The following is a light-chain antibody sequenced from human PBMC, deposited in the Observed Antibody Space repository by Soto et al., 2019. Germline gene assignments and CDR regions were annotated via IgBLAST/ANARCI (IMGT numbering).Light chain of an antibody. CDR1: QTISSW. Sequence: TQMTQSPSTLSVSVGDRVTITCRASQTISSWLAWYQQKPGKAPKLLIYKASTLKSGVPSRFSGSGSGTEFTLTISSLQPDDFATYYCQQYNSYSEAFGQGTKVDIK. V-gene: IGKV1-5*03. J-gene: IGKJ1*01. CDR3: QQYNSYSEA. CDR2: KAS.